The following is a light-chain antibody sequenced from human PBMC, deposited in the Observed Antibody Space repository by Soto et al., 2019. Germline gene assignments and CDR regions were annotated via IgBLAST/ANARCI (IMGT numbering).Light chain of an antibody. CDR1: QTVSSS. CDR2: DAS. V-gene: IGKV3-11*01. CDR3: QVRDVWPS. J-gene: IGKJ1*01. Sequence: IVLTQSPVTLALSPGESAVLSCRASQTVSSSLAWYQHKPGQAPRLFIYDASKRAPGIPARFTGSGSGTHFTLTISSLEPEDIAVYYCQVRDVWPSFGQGTKVETK.